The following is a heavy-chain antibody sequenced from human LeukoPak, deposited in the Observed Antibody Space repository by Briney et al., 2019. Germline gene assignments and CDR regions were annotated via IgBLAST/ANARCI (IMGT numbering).Heavy chain of an antibody. Sequence: GGSLRLSCAASGVTVSSNYMSWVRQAPGKGLEWVSVIYSGGSTYYADSVKGRFTLPRDTSKNTLYLQMNSLRAEDTAVYYCARPRYGSSWYAFDIWGQGTIVTVSS. D-gene: IGHD6-13*01. V-gene: IGHV3-53*01. CDR2: IYSGGST. CDR1: GVTVSSNY. CDR3: ARPRYGSSWYAFDI. J-gene: IGHJ3*02.